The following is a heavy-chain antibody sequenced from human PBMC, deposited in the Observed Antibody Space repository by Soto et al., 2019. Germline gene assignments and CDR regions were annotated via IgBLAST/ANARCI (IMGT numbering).Heavy chain of an antibody. V-gene: IGHV3-30-3*01. D-gene: IGHD4-17*01. J-gene: IGHJ6*02. CDR2: ISFDGTKK. CDR1: GFTFNIYA. Sequence: GGSLRLSCAASGFTFNIYALHWVRQAPGKGLEWVAVISFDGTKKYYSDSVKGRFTISRDNLKNTLYLPMNNLRVEDAALYFCAREDDYGYRYINYGLDVWGHGTTVTASS. CDR3: AREDDYGYRYINYGLDV.